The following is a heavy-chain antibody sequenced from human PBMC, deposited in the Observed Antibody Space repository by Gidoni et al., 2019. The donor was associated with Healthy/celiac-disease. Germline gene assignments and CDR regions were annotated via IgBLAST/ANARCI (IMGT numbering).Heavy chain of an antibody. D-gene: IGHD4-4*01. CDR1: GFTFSSYW. CDR2: IKQDGSEK. J-gene: IGHJ4*02. Sequence: EVQLVESGGGLVQPGGSLRLSCAASGFTFSSYWMSWVRQAPGKGLEWVANIKQDGSEKYYVDSVKGRFTISRDNAKNSLYLQMNSLRAEDTAVYYCARGEYSNYEFFTYYFDYWGQGTLVTVSS. V-gene: IGHV3-7*01. CDR3: ARGEYSNYEFFTYYFDY.